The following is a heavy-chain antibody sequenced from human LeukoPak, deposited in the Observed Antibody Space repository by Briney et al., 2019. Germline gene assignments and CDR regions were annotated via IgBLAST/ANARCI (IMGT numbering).Heavy chain of an antibody. J-gene: IGHJ4*02. D-gene: IGHD1-26*01. Sequence: GGSLRLSCAASGFTFSDYYMSWIRRAPGKGLEWVSYISSSGNTIYYADSVKGRFTISRDNTKNSLYLQMNSLRAEDTAIYFCARAKQWVSPYYFDYWGQGILVTVSS. V-gene: IGHV3-11*01. CDR1: GFTFSDYY. CDR3: ARAKQWVSPYYFDY. CDR2: ISSSGNTI.